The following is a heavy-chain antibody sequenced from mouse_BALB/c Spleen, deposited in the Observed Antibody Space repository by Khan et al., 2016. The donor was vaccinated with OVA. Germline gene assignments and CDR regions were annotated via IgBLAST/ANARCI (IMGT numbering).Heavy chain of an antibody. CDR2: IYPGSFNT. J-gene: IGHJ4*01. V-gene: IGHV1S56*01. D-gene: IGHD2-4*01. CDR3: ARDDSFLGDAMDY. Sequence: QVQLQQSGPELVKPGASVRISCKASGYTFTTYYIHWVKQRPGQGLEWIGWIYPGSFNTNYNEKFKGKATLTADKSSNTAYMQLSSLTSEDSAVSFSARDDSFLGDAMDYWGQGTSVTVSS. CDR1: GYTFTTYY.